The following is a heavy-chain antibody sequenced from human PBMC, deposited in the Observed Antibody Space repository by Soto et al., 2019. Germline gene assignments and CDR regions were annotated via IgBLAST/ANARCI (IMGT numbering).Heavy chain of an antibody. Sequence: QVQLVQSGAEVKKPGSSVKVSCKASGGTFSSYTISWVRQAPGQGLEWMGRIIPILGIANYAQKFQGRVTITADKSTSTAYMELSSLRSEDTAMYYCARDPSAYDLPAHWGQGTLVTVSS. V-gene: IGHV1-69*08. CDR3: ARDPSAYDLPAH. CDR2: IIPILGIA. J-gene: IGHJ4*02. CDR1: GGTFSSYT. D-gene: IGHD5-12*01.